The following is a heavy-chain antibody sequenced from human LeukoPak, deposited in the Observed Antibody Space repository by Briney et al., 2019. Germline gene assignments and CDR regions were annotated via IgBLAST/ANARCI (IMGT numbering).Heavy chain of an antibody. J-gene: IGHJ4*02. D-gene: IGHD3-16*01. Sequence: PGGSLRLSCAASGFTFSSYGMHWVRQAPGKGLEWVAFIRYDGSNKYYADSVKGRFTVSRDNSKNTLYLQLNSLRAEDTAVYYCAKSAQKTLYMITFIGPIDYWDQGTLVTVSS. CDR2: IRYDGSNK. CDR3: AKSAQKTLYMITFIGPIDY. V-gene: IGHV3-30*02. CDR1: GFTFSSYG.